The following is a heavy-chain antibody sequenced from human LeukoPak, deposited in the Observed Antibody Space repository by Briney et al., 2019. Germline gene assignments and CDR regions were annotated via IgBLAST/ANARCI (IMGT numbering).Heavy chain of an antibody. V-gene: IGHV4-39*01. Sequence: PSETLSLTCTVSGGSISSSSYSWGCIRQPPGNGLEWIGSIYYSGSTNYNPSLESRVTISVDTSKNQFSLKLSSVTAADTAVYYCARHADSSGYLDAFDIWGQGTMVTVSS. CDR1: GGSISSSSYS. J-gene: IGHJ3*02. CDR2: IYYSGST. CDR3: ARHADSSGYLDAFDI. D-gene: IGHD3-22*01.